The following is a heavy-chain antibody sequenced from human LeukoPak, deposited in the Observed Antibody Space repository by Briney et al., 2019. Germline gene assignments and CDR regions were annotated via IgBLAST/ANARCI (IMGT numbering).Heavy chain of an antibody. J-gene: IGHJ4*02. CDR2: ISSNGGST. CDR3: AREIRDFWSGSFDY. V-gene: IGHV3-64*01. D-gene: IGHD3-3*01. CDR1: GFTFSSYA. Sequence: GGSLRLSCAASGFTFSSYATHWVRQAPGKGLEYVSAISSNGGSTYYANSVEGRFTISRDNSKNTLYLQMGSLRAEDMAVYYCAREIRDFWSGSFDYWGQGTLVTVSS.